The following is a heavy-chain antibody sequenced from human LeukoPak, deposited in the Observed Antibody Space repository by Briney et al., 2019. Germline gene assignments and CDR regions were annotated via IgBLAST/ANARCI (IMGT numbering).Heavy chain of an antibody. V-gene: IGHV4-34*01. CDR2: INHSGST. D-gene: IGHD4-23*01. CDR1: GGSFSGYY. CDR3: ARVPMVVTPDPAFDI. Sequence: SETLSRTCAVYGGSFSGYYWSWIREPPGKGLEWIGEINHSGSTNYNPSLKSRVTISVDTSKNQFSLKLSSVTAADTAVYYCARVPMVVTPDPAFDIWGQGTMVTVSS. J-gene: IGHJ3*02.